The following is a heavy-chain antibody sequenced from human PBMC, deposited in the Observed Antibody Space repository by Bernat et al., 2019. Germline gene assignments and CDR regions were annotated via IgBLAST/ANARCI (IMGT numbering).Heavy chain of an antibody. CDR2: ISFDWREQ. J-gene: IGHJ4*02. Sequence: QVQLVQSGGGVVQPGKSLRLSCAASGFTLSHYAVHWVRQAPCKGLEWVEVISFDWREQYYVDSVTGRFTISKDNSKNTLFLQMRSLRVDDTGVEYCARDRYPSTTIPEVFYFDLWGQGTLVTVSS. V-gene: IGHV3-30*15. CDR3: ARDRYPSTTIPEVFYFDL. D-gene: IGHD3-16*02. CDR1: GFTLSHYA.